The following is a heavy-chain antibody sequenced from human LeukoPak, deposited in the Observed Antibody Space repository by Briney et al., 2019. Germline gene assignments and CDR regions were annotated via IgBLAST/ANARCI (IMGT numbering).Heavy chain of an antibody. J-gene: IGHJ4*02. CDR2: ISGSGGST. CDR1: GFTFSSYA. Sequence: GGSLRLSCAASGFTFSSYAMSWVHQAPGKGLEWVSAISGSGGSTCYADSVKGRFTISRDNSKNTLYLQMNSLRAEDTAVYYCAKDRGDGDFAFDYWGQGTLVTVSS. D-gene: IGHD4-17*01. CDR3: AKDRGDGDFAFDY. V-gene: IGHV3-23*01.